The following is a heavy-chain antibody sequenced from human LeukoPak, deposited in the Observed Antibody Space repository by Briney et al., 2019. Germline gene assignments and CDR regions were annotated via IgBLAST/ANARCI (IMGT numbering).Heavy chain of an antibody. CDR3: ARALSAGSGPGIPFDY. CDR2: IIPILGIA. J-gene: IGHJ4*02. D-gene: IGHD3-10*01. V-gene: IGHV1-69*04. Sequence: GSSVKVSCKASGGTFSSYAISWVRPAPGQGLEWMGRIIPILGIANYAQKFQGRVTITADKSTSTAYMELSSLRSEDTAVYYCARALSAGSGPGIPFDYWGQGTLVTVSS. CDR1: GGTFSSYA.